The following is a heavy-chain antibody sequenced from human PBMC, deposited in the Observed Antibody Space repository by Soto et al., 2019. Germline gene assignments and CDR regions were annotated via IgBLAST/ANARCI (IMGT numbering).Heavy chain of an antibody. V-gene: IGHV4-4*07. CDR2: IYTSGST. Sequence: QVQLQESGPGLVKPSETLSLTCTVSGGSISSYYWSWIRQPAGKGLEWIGRIYTSGSTNYNPSLKSRVTIPVDKSKNQFSLKLSSVTAADTAVYYCARGFRQLALNGDYYYGMDVWGQGTTVTVSS. D-gene: IGHD6-6*01. J-gene: IGHJ6*02. CDR1: GGSISSYY. CDR3: ARGFRQLALNGDYYYGMDV.